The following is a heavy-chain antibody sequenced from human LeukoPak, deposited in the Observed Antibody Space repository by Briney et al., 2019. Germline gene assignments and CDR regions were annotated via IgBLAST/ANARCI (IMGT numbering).Heavy chain of an antibody. Sequence: SETLSLTCTVSGGSISSGGYYWSWIRQHPGKGLEWIGYIYYSGSTYYNPSLKSRVTIPVDTSKNQFSLKLSSVTAADTAVYYCARAVAGTAQIDYWGQGTLVTVSS. CDR3: ARAVAGTAQIDY. J-gene: IGHJ4*02. V-gene: IGHV4-31*03. CDR2: IYYSGST. D-gene: IGHD6-19*01. CDR1: GGSISSGGYY.